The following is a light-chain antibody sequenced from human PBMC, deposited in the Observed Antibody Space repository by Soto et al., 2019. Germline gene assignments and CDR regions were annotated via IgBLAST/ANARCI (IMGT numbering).Light chain of an antibody. CDR2: DAS. J-gene: IGKJ3*01. CDR1: QSVSSY. V-gene: IGKV3-11*01. CDR3: QQRSNWPPVFT. Sequence: EIVMTQSPASLAVSPCERATLSCSAGQSVSSYLAWYQQKPGQAPRLLIYDASNRATGIPARFSGSGSGTDFTLTISSLEPEDFAVYYCQQRSNWPPVFTFGPGTKVDIK.